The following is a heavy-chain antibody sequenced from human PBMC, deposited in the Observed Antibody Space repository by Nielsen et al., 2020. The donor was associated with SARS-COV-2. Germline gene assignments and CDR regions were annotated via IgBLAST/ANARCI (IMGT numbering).Heavy chain of an antibody. CDR2: IYSGGST. CDR3: ARDHFTYYYYYGMDV. D-gene: IGHD2/OR15-2a*01. V-gene: IGHV3-66*01. Sequence: GGSLRLSCAASGFTVSSNYMSWVRQAPGKGLEWVSVIYSGGSTYYADSVKGRFTISRDNSKNTLYLQMNSLRAEDTAVYYCARDHFTYYYYYGMDVWGQGTTVTVSS. CDR1: GFTVSSNY. J-gene: IGHJ6*02.